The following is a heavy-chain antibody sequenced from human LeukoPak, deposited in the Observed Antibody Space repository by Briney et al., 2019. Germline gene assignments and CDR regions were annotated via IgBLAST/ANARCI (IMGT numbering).Heavy chain of an antibody. Sequence: PSETLSLTCTVSDDSFSTYYWTWIRQPPGKTLEWLGYIYYTGNTDYNPSLKSRLTISLDTSKKQFSLKLTSVTPADTAVYYCARDRSGDFDYWGQGTLVTVSS. V-gene: IGHV4-59*01. CDR1: DDSFSTYY. J-gene: IGHJ4*02. CDR2: IYYTGNT. CDR3: ARDRSGDFDY.